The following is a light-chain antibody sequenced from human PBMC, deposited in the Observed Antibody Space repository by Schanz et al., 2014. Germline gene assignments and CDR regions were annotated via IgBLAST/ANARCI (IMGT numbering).Light chain of an antibody. CDR2: ANN. V-gene: IGLV1-51*01. CDR3: GTWDSSLSAVI. Sequence: QSVLTQPPSVSAAPGQKVTISCSGNTSNIGSNFVSWYQHLPGTAPKLLILANNERPSGIPDRFSGSKSGTSATLDITGLQTGDEADYYCGTWDSSLSAVIFGGGTKLTVL. J-gene: IGLJ2*01. CDR1: TSNIGSNF.